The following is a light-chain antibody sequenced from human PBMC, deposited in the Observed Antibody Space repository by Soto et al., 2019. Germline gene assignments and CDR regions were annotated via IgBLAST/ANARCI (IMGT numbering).Light chain of an antibody. Sequence: QSVLTQPPSTSGTPGQRVTISCSGSSSNIGTNTVNWYQQVPGTAPKLLIYSNDKRPSGVPDRFSGSTSGTSVSLAISGLQSDDEADYFCASWDARLNGVVFGGGTKVTVL. CDR2: SND. CDR3: ASWDARLNGVV. CDR1: SSNIGTNT. J-gene: IGLJ3*02. V-gene: IGLV1-44*01.